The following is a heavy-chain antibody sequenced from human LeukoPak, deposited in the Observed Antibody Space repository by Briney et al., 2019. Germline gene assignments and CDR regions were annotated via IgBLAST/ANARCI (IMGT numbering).Heavy chain of an antibody. CDR3: AKEVSIISRGLDY. Sequence: GGSLRLSCAASGFTFSSYGMSWVRQAPGKGLEWVSAISGSGGRTYYADSVKGRVTISRDNSKNTLYLQMNSLRAEDTAVYYCAKEVSIISRGLDYWGQGILVTASS. V-gene: IGHV3-23*01. CDR2: ISGSGGRT. D-gene: IGHD2-21*01. J-gene: IGHJ4*02. CDR1: GFTFSSYG.